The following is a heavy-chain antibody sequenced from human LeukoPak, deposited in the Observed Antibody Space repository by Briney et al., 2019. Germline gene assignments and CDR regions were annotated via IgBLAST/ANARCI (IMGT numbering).Heavy chain of an antibody. CDR2: IHTNERT. V-gene: IGHV4-61*02. Sequence: SETLSLTCTVSGGSVSSGDYYWSWIRQPAGKGLEWIGRIHTNERTNYNPSLKSRVTISLDTSKNQFSLKLSSVTAADTAVYYCARGRRNWFDPWGQGTLVTVSS. CDR3: ARGRRNWFDP. J-gene: IGHJ5*02. CDR1: GGSVSSGDYY.